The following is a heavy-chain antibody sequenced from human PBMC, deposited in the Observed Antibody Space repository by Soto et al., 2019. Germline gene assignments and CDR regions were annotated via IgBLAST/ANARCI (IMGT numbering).Heavy chain of an antibody. D-gene: IGHD2-2*01. CDR3: ASYYCSSTSCPPRP. CDR1: GFTFSSYS. CDR2: ISSSSSYI. V-gene: IGHV3-21*01. J-gene: IGHJ5*02. Sequence: GSLSLSCAASGFTFSSYSMNWVRQAPGKGLEWVSSISSSSSYIYYADSVKGRFTISRDNAKNSLYLQMNSLRAEDTAVYYCASYYCSSTSCPPRPWGQGTLVTVSS.